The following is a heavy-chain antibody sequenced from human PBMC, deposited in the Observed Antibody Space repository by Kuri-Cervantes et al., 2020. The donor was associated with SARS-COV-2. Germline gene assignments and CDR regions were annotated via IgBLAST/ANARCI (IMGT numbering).Heavy chain of an antibody. J-gene: IGHJ6*02. V-gene: IGHV3-23*01. Sequence: GESLKISCAASGFTFSSYAMSWVRQAPGKGLEWVSAISGSGGSTYYADSVKGRFTISRDNSKNTLYLQMNSLRAEDTAVYYCARDPDSSGYGKHYYGMDVWGQGTTVTVSS. CDR3: ARDPDSSGYGKHYYGMDV. D-gene: IGHD3-22*01. CDR1: GFTFSSYA. CDR2: ISGSGGST.